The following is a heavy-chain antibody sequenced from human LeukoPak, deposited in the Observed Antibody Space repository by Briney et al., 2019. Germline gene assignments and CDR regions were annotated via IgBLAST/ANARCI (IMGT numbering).Heavy chain of an antibody. CDR3: ASRSHYYDSGMGFDP. CDR2: IYTSGST. Sequence: SQTLSLTCTVSGGSISSGSYYWSWIRQPAGKGLEWIGRIYTSGSTNYNPSLKSRVTISIDTSKNQFSLKLSSVTAADTAVYYCASRSHYYDSGMGFDPWGQGTLVTVSS. V-gene: IGHV4-61*02. J-gene: IGHJ5*02. CDR1: GGSISSGSYY. D-gene: IGHD3-10*01.